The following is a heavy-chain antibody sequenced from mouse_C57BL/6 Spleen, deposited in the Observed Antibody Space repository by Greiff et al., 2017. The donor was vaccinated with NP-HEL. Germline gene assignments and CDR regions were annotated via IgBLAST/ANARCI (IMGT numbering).Heavy chain of an antibody. D-gene: IGHD2-5*01. CDR2: LYPGSGNT. CDR1: AYTFTDYY. Sequence: VQLQQSGAELVRPWASVNLSCKASAYTFTDYYINRVTQRPCPGLELIARLYPGSGNTYYNVKFKGKATLTAEKSSSNAYMQLSSLTSEDPAVYFCARTDYSNPWFAYWGQGTLVTDSA. CDR3: ARTDYSNPWFAY. V-gene: IGHV1-76*01. J-gene: IGHJ3*01.